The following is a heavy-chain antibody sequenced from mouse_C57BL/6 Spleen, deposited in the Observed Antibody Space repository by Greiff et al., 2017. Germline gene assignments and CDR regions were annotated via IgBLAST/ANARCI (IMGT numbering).Heavy chain of an antibody. V-gene: IGHV1-64*01. D-gene: IGHD1-1*01. CDR1: GYTFTDYW. J-gene: IGHJ1*03. Sequence: VQLQQPGAELVKPGASVKLSCKASGYTFTDYWMHWVKQRPGQGLEWIGMIHPNSGSINYNEKFKSKATLTVDKSSSTAYMQLSSLTSDDSAVYYCANYLSCDVWGTGTTVTVSS. CDR2: IHPNSGSI. CDR3: ANYLSCDV.